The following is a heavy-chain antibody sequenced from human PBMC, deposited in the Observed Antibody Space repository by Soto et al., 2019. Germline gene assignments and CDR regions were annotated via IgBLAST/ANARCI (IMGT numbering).Heavy chain of an antibody. D-gene: IGHD3-9*01. CDR1: GVSISSSGHY. J-gene: IGHJ6*03. V-gene: IGHV4-31*03. Sequence: SETLSLTCTVSGVSISSSGHYWNWVRQHPGKGLEWIGYIDSSGTTYFNPSLKSRLAMSVDPSKNQFSLWVTSVTAADTAVYYCARTVLGPDLLADSFVDYYYYMDVWGQGTTVTVSS. CDR3: ARTVLGPDLLADSFVDYYYYMDV. CDR2: IDSSGTT.